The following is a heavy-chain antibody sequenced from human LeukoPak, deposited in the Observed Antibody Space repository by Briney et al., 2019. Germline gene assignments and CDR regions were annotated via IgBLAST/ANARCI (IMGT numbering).Heavy chain of an antibody. Sequence: GGSLRLSCATSGFSFSSYAMSWVRQAPGKGLEWVSALSGTGRSTYYADSVRGRFTISRDNSKNTLFLQVNSLRAEDTAVYYCAKGGDSSSWLFDFWGQGTLVTVSS. CDR3: AKGGDSSSWLFDF. V-gene: IGHV3-23*01. CDR2: LSGTGRST. J-gene: IGHJ4*02. D-gene: IGHD6-13*01. CDR1: GFSFSSYA.